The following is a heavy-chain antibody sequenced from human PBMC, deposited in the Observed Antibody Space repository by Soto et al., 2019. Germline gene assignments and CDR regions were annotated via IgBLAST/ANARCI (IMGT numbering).Heavy chain of an antibody. CDR1: GFTFSSYA. CDR2: ISGSGGST. CDR3: AKDASAHRIMTTVTTEFDY. V-gene: IGHV3-23*01. Sequence: GGSLRLSCAASGFTFSSYAMSWVRQAPGKGLEWVPAISGSGGSTYYADSVKGRFTISRDNSKNTLYLQMNSLRAEDTAVYYCAKDASAHRIMTTVTTEFDYWGQGTLVTVSS. J-gene: IGHJ4*02. D-gene: IGHD4-17*01.